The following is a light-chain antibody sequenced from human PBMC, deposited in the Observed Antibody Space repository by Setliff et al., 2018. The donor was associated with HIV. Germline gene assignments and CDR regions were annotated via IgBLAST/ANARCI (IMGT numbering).Light chain of an antibody. CDR1: SSDIDGHNF. CDR2: GVN. Sequence: QSALTQPASVSGSPGQSITISCAGSSSDIDGHNFVSWYQQDPGKAPKLMIYGVNNRPSGVSNRFSGSKSGNTASLTISGLQAEDEADYYCSSFSTISTQIFGGGTKVTV. V-gene: IGLV2-14*01. CDR3: SSFSTISTQI. J-gene: IGLJ1*01.